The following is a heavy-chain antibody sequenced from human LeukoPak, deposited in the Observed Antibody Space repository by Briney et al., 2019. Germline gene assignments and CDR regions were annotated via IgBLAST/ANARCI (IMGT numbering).Heavy chain of an antibody. D-gene: IGHD3-10*01. CDR3: AFRGVSDDFDS. V-gene: IGHV1-3*01. CDR2: INAGNGNT. J-gene: IGHJ4*02. CDR1: GCTFNNYD. Sequence: ASVKVSCKASGCTFNNYDINRVRQATGQGLEWMGWINAGNGNTKFSQKFQGRVTITRDTSASTGYMELSSPTSEDTAVYYCAFRGVSDDFDSWGQGTLVTVSS.